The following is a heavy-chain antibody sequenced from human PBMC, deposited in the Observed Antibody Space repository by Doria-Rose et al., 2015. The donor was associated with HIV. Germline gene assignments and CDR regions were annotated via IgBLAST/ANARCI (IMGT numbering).Heavy chain of an antibody. D-gene: IGHD6-13*01. CDR2: TFSDNER. J-gene: IGHJ4*02. V-gene: IGHV2-26*01. CDR3: ARIKSSRWYHKYYFDF. CDR1: GVSLSSPGMG. Sequence: QVTLKESGPVLVKPTETPTLTCTVSGVSLSSPGMGVSWIRQPPGKALEWLAKTFSDNERSYTTSLKSRLTISRGTSKSQVVLTMTDMDPVDTATYYCARIKSSRWYHKYYFDFWGQGTLVIVSA.